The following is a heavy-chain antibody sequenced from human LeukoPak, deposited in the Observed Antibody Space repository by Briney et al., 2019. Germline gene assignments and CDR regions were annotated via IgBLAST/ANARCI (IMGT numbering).Heavy chain of an antibody. Sequence: PSETLSLTCAVYGGSFSGYYWSWIRQPPGKGLEWIGEINHSGSTNYNPSLKSRVTISVDTSKNQFSLKLSSVTAADTAVYYCARLARFRYYYDSSGYTRGVFDYWGQGTLVTVSS. V-gene: IGHV4-34*01. J-gene: IGHJ4*02. CDR3: ARLARFRYYYDSSGYTRGVFDY. CDR1: GGSFSGYY. D-gene: IGHD3-22*01. CDR2: INHSGST.